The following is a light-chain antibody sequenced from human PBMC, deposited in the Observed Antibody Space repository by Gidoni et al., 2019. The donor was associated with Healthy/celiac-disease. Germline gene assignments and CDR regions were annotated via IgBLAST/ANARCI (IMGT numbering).Light chain of an antibody. CDR1: QSVLYSSNNKHY. V-gene: IGKV4-1*01. CDR2: WAS. J-gene: IGKJ2*01. Sequence: TLAVSLGERATSNCKSSQSVLYSSNNKHYLAWYQQKPGQPPKLLIYWASTRESGVPDRFSGSGSGTAFTLTISSLQAEDVAVYYCQQYYSTPRTFGQGTKLEIK. CDR3: QQYYSTPRT.